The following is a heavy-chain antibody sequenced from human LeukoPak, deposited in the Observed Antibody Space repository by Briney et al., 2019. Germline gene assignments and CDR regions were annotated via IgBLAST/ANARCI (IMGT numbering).Heavy chain of an antibody. CDR1: GGSIRDYV. V-gene: IGHV4-4*07. CDR3: AKEHKDYAGAGYYCGY. J-gene: IGHJ4*02. D-gene: IGHD2-2*01. Sequence: SETLSLTCTLSGGSIRDYVWSWIRQPAGKGLEWVGRIYAGGDTEHTLSLQRRVRLSLALSTNEFSLRLRSVTAAETAVYYCAKEHKDYAGAGYYCGYWGEGTRVTVSS. CDR2: IYAGGDT.